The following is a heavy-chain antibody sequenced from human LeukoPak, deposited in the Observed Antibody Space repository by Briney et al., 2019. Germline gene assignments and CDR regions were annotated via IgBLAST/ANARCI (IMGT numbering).Heavy chain of an antibody. V-gene: IGHV4-61*02. CDR3: TRGSIFADY. D-gene: IGHD3-3*01. CDR1: GGSISRGSYY. Sequence: SETLSLTCTVSGGSISRGSYYWSWIGQPAGKGLEWIGRIYTSGSTNYNPSLKSRVTISGDASKNQFSLKLSSVTAADTAVYYCTRGSIFADYWGQGTLVTVSS. J-gene: IGHJ4*02. CDR2: IYTSGST.